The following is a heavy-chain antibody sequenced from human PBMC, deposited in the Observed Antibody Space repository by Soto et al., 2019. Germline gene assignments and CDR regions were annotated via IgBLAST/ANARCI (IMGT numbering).Heavy chain of an antibody. CDR2: IYYSGGT. V-gene: IGHV4-31*03. CDR3: VRVPYDSSGYFDY. Sequence: SETLSLTCTVSGCSISSGDYYWSWIRQHPGKGLEYIGYIYYSGGTYYNPSLKSRVTISVDTSKNQFSLKLSSVTAADTAVYYCVRVPYDSSGYFDYWGQGTQVTVSS. J-gene: IGHJ4*02. CDR1: GCSISSGDYY. D-gene: IGHD3-22*01.